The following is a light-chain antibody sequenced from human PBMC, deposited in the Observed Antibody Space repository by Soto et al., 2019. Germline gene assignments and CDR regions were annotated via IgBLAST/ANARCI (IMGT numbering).Light chain of an antibody. CDR3: CSYTGASTYV. J-gene: IGLJ1*01. CDR2: AVT. Sequence: QSALTQPASVSGSPGQSVTISCAGNSGDVGGYNYVSWYQQHPGKAPKLMIHAVTNRPSGVSNRFSGSKSGNTASLTISSVQAEDDAYYYCCSYTGASTYVFGTGTKLTVL. V-gene: IGLV2-14*01. CDR1: SGDVGGYNY.